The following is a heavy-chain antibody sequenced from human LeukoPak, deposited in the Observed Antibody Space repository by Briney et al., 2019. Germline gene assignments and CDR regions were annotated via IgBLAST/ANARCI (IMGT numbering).Heavy chain of an antibody. CDR3: VRDRGYCSSTSCYTDAFDI. V-gene: IGHV4-4*02. D-gene: IGHD2-2*02. CDR2: FYHSRST. J-gene: IGHJ3*02. CDR1: GGSNSSSNW. Sequence: SETLSLTCAVSGGSNSSSNWWSWVRQPPGKGLEWIGEFYHSRSTNYNPSLKSRVTMSVDTSKNQFSLKLSSVTAADTAVYYCVRDRGYCSSTSCYTDAFDIWGQGTMVTVSS.